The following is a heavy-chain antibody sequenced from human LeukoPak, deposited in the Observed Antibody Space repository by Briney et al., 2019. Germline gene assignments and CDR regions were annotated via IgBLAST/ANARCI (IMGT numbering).Heavy chain of an antibody. V-gene: IGHV3-30*04. D-gene: IGHD6-13*01. J-gene: IGHJ4*02. CDR3: ARALYSSSWYGRGCYFDY. CDR1: GFTFSSYV. CDR2: ISYDGSNE. Sequence: GGSLRLSCAASGFTFSSYVMHWVRQAPGKGLEWVAIISYDGSNEYYADSVKGRFTISRDNSKNTLYLQMNSLRAEDTAVYYCARALYSSSWYGRGCYFDYWGQGTLVTVSS.